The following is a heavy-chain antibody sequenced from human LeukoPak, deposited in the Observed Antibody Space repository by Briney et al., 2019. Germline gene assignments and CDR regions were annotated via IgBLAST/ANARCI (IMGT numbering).Heavy chain of an antibody. CDR2: ISGSGGST. D-gene: IGHD2-15*01. V-gene: IGHV3-23*01. CDR1: GFTFSSYS. J-gene: IGHJ3*02. CDR3: AKSQCSGGSCYLDAFDI. Sequence: PGGSLRLSCATSGFTFSSYSMNWVRQAPGKGLEWVSAISGSGGSTYYADSVKGRFTISRDNSKNTLYLQMNSLRAEDTAVYYCAKSQCSGGSCYLDAFDIWGQGTMVTVSS.